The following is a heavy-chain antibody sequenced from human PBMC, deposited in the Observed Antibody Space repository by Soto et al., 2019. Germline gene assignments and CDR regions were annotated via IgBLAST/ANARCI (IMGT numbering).Heavy chain of an antibody. CDR3: ARTYGSGDYFLPFEY. CDR2: ISVYNGNI. Sequence: QVQLLQSGAEVKKPGASVKVSCKASGYMFNTYGITWVRQAPGQGREWMGWISVYNGNIVYAQKFEGRVTMTIDTSTSTAYMELKSLTSDDTAVYYCARTYGSGDYFLPFEYWGQGTPVSVSS. CDR1: GYMFNTYG. D-gene: IGHD3-10*01. J-gene: IGHJ4*02. V-gene: IGHV1-18*01.